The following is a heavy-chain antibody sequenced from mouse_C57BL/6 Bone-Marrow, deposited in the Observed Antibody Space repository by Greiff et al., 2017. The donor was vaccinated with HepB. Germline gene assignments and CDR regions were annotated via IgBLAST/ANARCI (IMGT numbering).Heavy chain of an antibody. V-gene: IGHV1-61*01. Sequence: QVQLKQPGAELVRPGSSVKLSCKASGYTFTSYWMDWVKQRPGQGLEWIGNIYPSDSETHYNQKFKDKATLTVDKSSSTAYMQLSSLTSEDSAVYYCARRSNSAWFAYWGQGTLVTVSA. CDR1: GYTFTSYW. J-gene: IGHJ3*01. CDR3: ARRSNSAWFAY. D-gene: IGHD2-5*01. CDR2: IYPSDSET.